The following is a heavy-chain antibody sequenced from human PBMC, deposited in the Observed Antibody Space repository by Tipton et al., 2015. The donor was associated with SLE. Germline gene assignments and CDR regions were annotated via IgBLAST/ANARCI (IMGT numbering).Heavy chain of an antibody. V-gene: IGHV3-43*01. J-gene: IGHJ2*01. CDR2: ISWDGGST. D-gene: IGHD1-1*01. CDR3: ARDPTYVERRNWYFDL. Sequence: QLVQSGGGLVQPGRSLRLSCAASGFTFDDYTMHWVRQAPGKGLEWVSLISWDGGSTYYADSVKCRFTISRDNAKNSLYLQMNSLRAEDTAVYYCARDPTYVERRNWYFDLWGRGTLVTVSS. CDR1: GFTFDDYT.